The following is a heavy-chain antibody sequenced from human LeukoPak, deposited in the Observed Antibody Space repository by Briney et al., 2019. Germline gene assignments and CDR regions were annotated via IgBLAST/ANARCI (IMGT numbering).Heavy chain of an antibody. CDR1: GYTFTDYY. CDR3: RMVTTGDY. J-gene: IGHJ4*02. D-gene: IGHD4-23*01. Sequence: ASVKVSCKTSGYTFTDYYMHWVRQAPGQGLEWMGRINLRSCGTNYAQKFQGRVTVTRDTSISTVYMELSRLRSDDTAVYYCRMVTTGDYWGQGTLIPVSS. V-gene: IGHV1-2*06. CDR2: INLRSCGT.